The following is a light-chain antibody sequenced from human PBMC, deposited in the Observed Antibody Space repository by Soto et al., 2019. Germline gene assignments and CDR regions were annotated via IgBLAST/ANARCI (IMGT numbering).Light chain of an antibody. J-gene: IGLJ2*01. CDR2: DVS. CDR1: SSDVGGYNY. V-gene: IGLV2-11*01. CDR3: CSYAGSYTFVV. Sequence: QSALTQPHSVSGSPGQSVTISCTGTSSDVGGYNYVSWYQQHPGKAPKLMIYDVSKRPSGVPDRLSGSKSGNAASLTISGLQAEDEADYYCCSYAGSYTFVVFGGGTKLTVL.